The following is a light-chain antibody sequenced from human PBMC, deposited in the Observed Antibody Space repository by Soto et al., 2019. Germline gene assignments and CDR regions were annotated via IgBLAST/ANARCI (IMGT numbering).Light chain of an antibody. CDR3: SAYVGNNNLV. V-gene: IGLV2-8*01. CDR2: EVN. Sequence: QSALTQPPSASGSPGQSVTISCTGTSSDVGAYNYVSWYQQLPGKAPKLMIYEVNKRPSGVPDRFSGSKSGNTASLTVSGLQAEDEADYFCSAYVGNNNLVFGGGTKLT. CDR1: SSDVGAYNY. J-gene: IGLJ2*01.